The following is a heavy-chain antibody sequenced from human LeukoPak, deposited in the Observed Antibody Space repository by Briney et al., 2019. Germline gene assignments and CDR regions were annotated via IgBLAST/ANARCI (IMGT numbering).Heavy chain of an antibody. D-gene: IGHD3-10*01. V-gene: IGHV4-34*01. CDR1: GGSFSGYY. CDR3: ARLLRYYYGSGSYYAFDI. CDR2: INHSGST. J-gene: IGHJ3*02. Sequence: SETLSLTCAVYGGSFSGYYWSWTRQPPGKGLEWIGEINHSGSTNYNPSLKSRVTISADTSKNQFSLKLSSVTAADTAVYYCARLLRYYYGSGSYYAFDIWGQGTMVTVSS.